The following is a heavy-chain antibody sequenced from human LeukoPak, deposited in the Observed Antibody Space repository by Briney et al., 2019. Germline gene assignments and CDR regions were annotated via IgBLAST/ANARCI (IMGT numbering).Heavy chain of an antibody. J-gene: IGHJ5*02. CDR2: MNPNSGNT. V-gene: IGHV1-8*01. Sequence: SVKVSCKASGYTFTSYDINWVRQATGQGLEWMGWMNPNSGNTGYAQKFQGRVTITTDESTSTAYMELSSLRSEDTAVYYCAREYGGNSNWFDPWGQGTLVTVSS. CDR3: AREYGGNSNWFDP. CDR1: GYTFTSYD. D-gene: IGHD4-23*01.